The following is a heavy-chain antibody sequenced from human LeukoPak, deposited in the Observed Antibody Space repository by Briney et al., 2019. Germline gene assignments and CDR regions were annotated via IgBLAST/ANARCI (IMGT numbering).Heavy chain of an antibody. CDR1: GFTFSSSA. J-gene: IGHJ4*02. Sequence: GGSLRLSWAPAGFTFSSSAMSWVRQAPGKGLKWVTGISTSGGSTYYSDSVKSRFTISRDNSKNTLYLQMNSLRAEDTAVYYCANGYNYGLDDWGQGTLVTVSS. CDR3: ANGYNYGLDD. CDR2: ISTSGGST. V-gene: IGHV3-23*01. D-gene: IGHD5-18*01.